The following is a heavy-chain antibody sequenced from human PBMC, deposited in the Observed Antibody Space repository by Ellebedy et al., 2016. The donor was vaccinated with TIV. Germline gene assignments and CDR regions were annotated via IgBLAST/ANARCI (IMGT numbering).Heavy chain of an antibody. CDR1: GFTVSSNY. CDR3: ARGEQQRVSGYYYYCGMDV. D-gene: IGHD6-13*01. CDR2: IYSGGST. J-gene: IGHJ6*02. Sequence: GESLKISCAASGFTVSSNYMSWVRQAPGKGLEWVSVIYSGGSTYYADSVKGRFTISRDNSKNTLYLKMNSRRAEDTAVYYCARGEQQRVSGYYYYCGMDVWGQGTTVTVSS. V-gene: IGHV3-66*01.